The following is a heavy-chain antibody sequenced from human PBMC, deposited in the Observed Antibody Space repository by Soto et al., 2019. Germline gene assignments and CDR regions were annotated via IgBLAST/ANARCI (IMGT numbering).Heavy chain of an antibody. Sequence: EVQLVESGGGMVKPGGSLRLSCAASGFTFSSYSMNGVRQAPGKGLEWVSSISSSSSYIYYADSVKGRFTISRDNAKNSLYLQMNSLRAEDTAVYYCARASVTTVTAFDYWGQGTLVTVSS. D-gene: IGHD4-17*01. CDR3: ARASVTTVTAFDY. CDR2: ISSSSSYI. CDR1: GFTFSSYS. V-gene: IGHV3-21*01. J-gene: IGHJ4*02.